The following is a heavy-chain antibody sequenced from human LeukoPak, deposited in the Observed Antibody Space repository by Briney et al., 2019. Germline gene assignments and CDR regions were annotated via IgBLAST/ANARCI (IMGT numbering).Heavy chain of an antibody. CDR3: ARDGSSSGGGDAFDI. Sequence: GGSLRLSCAASGFTFSSYGMHWVRQAPGKGLEWVAVISYDGSNKYYADSVKGRFTISRDNPKNTLYLQMNSLRAEDTAVYYCARDGSSSGGGDAFDIWGQGTMVTVSS. V-gene: IGHV3-30*03. J-gene: IGHJ3*02. CDR1: GFTFSSYG. D-gene: IGHD6-6*01. CDR2: ISYDGSNK.